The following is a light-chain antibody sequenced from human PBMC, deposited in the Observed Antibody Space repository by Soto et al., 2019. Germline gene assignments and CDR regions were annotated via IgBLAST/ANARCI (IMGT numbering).Light chain of an antibody. CDR3: SSYAGNNNLV. V-gene: IGLV2-8*01. J-gene: IGLJ2*01. CDR2: EVN. Sequence: QSVLTQPPSASGSPGQSVTISCTGTSSDVGGYNYVSWYQQHPDKAPKLIIYEVNKRPSGVPDRFSGSKSANTASLTVSGLQAEDEADYFCSSYAGNNNLVFGGGTKLTVL. CDR1: SSDVGGYNY.